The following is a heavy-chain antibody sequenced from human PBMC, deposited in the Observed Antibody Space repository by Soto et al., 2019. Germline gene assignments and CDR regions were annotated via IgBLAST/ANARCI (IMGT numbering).Heavy chain of an antibody. V-gene: IGHV3-23*01. CDR3: AKQRKYRAYYYPMDV. CDR2: ISGISGTT. J-gene: IGHJ6*02. Sequence: GGSLRLSWVASGLTFSNYCMSWVRQAPGKGLEWVAGISGISGTTDYADSVKGRFTISRDNSNNILYLHLHSLRAEDTAIYYCAKQRKYRAYYYPMDVWGQGPTVTVSS. D-gene: IGHD5-18*01. CDR1: GLTFSNYC.